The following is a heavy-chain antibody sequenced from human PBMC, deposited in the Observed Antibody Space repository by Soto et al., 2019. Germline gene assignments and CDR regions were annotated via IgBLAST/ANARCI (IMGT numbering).Heavy chain of an antibody. V-gene: IGHV3-7*03. D-gene: IGHD1-26*01. CDR3: ARSGSSPGDWFDP. CDR1: GFTFSSYW. CDR2: IKQDGSEK. J-gene: IGHJ5*02. Sequence: EVRLVESGGGLVQPGGSLRLSCAASGFTFSSYWMSWVRQAPGKGLEWVANIKQDGSEKYYVDSVKGRFTISRDNAKNSLYLQMNSLRAEDTAVYYCARSGSSPGDWFDPWGQGTLVTVSS.